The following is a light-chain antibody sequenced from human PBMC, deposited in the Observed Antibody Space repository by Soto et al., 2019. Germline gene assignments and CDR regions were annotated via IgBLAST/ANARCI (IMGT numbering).Light chain of an antibody. Sequence: EKVITQSPDTPSVSPGERATLSCRASQSVSNNLAWYQQKPGQAPRLLIYGASTRATGIPARFSGSGSGTEFTLTISSLQSEDFAVYYCQQYNDWPPWTFGQGTKVDIK. CDR3: QQYNDWPPWT. J-gene: IGKJ1*01. CDR2: GAS. CDR1: QSVSNN. V-gene: IGKV3-15*01.